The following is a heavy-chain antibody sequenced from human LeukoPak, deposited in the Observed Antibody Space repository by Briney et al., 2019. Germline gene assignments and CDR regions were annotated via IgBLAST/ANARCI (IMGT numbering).Heavy chain of an antibody. V-gene: IGHV5-51*01. Sequence: GSAMKISSKAAGYSFTSHWIGWVRHMPAKGLEWMGIIYPGDSDTRYSTSFQGQVTISADTSISTAYLQWSSLKASDTAMYYCARRAIVGYCSSTSCSYYFDYWGQGTLVTVSS. CDR2: IYPGDSDT. CDR3: ARRAIVGYCSSTSCSYYFDY. D-gene: IGHD2-2*01. J-gene: IGHJ4*02. CDR1: GYSFTSHW.